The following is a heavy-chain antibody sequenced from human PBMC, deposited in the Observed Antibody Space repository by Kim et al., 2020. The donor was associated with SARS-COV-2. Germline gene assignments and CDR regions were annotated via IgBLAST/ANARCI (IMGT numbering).Heavy chain of an antibody. CDR1: GGSISSGGYY. J-gene: IGHJ3*02. CDR3: AREGGNYYDSSGYSDAFDI. Sequence: SETLSLTCTVSGGSISSGGYYWSWIRQHPGKGLEWIGYIYYSGSTYYNPSLKSRVTISVDTSKNQFSLKLSSVTAADTAVYYCAREGGNYYDSSGYSDAFDICGQGTMVTVSS. D-gene: IGHD3-22*01. V-gene: IGHV4-31*03. CDR2: IYYSGST.